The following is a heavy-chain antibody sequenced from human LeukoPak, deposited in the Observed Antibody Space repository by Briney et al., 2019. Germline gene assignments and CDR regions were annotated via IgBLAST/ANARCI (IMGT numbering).Heavy chain of an antibody. J-gene: IGHJ6*04. CDR1: GFTFSGSA. D-gene: IGHD4-23*01. V-gene: IGHV3-73*01. Sequence: PGGSLRLSCAASGFTFSGSAMHWVRQASGKGLEWVGRIRSKANSYATAYAASVKGRFTISRDDSKSTVYLQMNSLKTEDTAVYYCTRPRGNLDVWGKGTTVTVSS. CDR3: TRPRGNLDV. CDR2: IRSKANSYAT.